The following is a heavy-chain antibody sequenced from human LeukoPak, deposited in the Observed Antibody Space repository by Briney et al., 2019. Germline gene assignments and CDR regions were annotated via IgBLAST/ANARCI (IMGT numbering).Heavy chain of an antibody. Sequence: GASVKVSCKASGYTFTGYYMHWVRQAPGQGLEWMGWINPNSGGTNYAQKFQGRVTMTRDTSISTAYMELSGLRSDDTAVYYCAREQYYDILTGYSHWGQGTLVTVSS. CDR1: GYTFTGYY. V-gene: IGHV1-2*02. CDR2: INPNSGGT. D-gene: IGHD3-9*01. CDR3: AREQYYDILTGYSH. J-gene: IGHJ4*02.